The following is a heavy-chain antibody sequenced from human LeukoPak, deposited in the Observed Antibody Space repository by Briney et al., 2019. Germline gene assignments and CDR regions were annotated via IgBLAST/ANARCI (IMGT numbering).Heavy chain of an antibody. Sequence: GGSLRLSCAASGFTFSIYAMTWVRQAPGKGLEWVANIKQDGSEKYYVDSVKGRFTISRDNAKNSLYLQMNSLRAEDTAVYYCARSPKRYCSSTSCPWYWGQGTLVTVSS. CDR3: ARSPKRYCSSTSCPWY. D-gene: IGHD2-2*01. CDR2: IKQDGSEK. CDR1: GFTFSIYA. J-gene: IGHJ4*02. V-gene: IGHV3-7*01.